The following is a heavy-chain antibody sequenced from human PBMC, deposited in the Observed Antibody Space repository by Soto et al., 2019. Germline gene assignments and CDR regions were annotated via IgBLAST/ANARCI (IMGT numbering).Heavy chain of an antibody. CDR1: GFTVSSNY. V-gene: IGHV3-66*01. D-gene: IGHD1-1*01. CDR2: INSGGGT. CDR3: AREPNDSDLVYFDF. J-gene: IGHJ4*02. Sequence: PGGSLRLSCAASGFTVSSNYMSWVRQAPGKGLEWVSLINSGGGTYYADSVKGRFTVPRDTSKNTVYLQMNSLRAEDTAVYYCAREPNDSDLVYFDFWGQRTPVTVS.